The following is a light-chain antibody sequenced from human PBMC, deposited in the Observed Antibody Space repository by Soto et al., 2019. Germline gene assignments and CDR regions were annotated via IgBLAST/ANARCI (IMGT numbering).Light chain of an antibody. Sequence: EIVLTQSPCTLSLSPGERATLSCRASQSVSNNYLAWYQQKPGQAPRLLIYGASTRATDIPARFSGSGSGTEFTLTISGLQSEDFAVYYCQEYDNWPPWTFGQGTKVDIK. J-gene: IGKJ1*01. V-gene: IGKV3-15*01. CDR2: GAS. CDR3: QEYDNWPPWT. CDR1: QSVSNN.